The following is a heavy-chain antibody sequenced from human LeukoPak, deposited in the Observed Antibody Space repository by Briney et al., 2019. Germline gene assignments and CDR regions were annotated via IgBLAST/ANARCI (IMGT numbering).Heavy chain of an antibody. J-gene: IGHJ4*02. V-gene: IGHV4-61*02. CDR1: GGSISSGSYY. CDR3: AREYRSGYDDKIDY. CDR2: IYASGT. D-gene: IGHD3-22*01. Sequence: SQTLSLTCTVSGGSISSGSYYWSWIRQPAGKGLEWIGRIYASGTNYNPSLKSRVTISVDTSKNQFSLKLSSVTAADTAVYYCAREYRSGYDDKIDYWGQGTLVTVSS.